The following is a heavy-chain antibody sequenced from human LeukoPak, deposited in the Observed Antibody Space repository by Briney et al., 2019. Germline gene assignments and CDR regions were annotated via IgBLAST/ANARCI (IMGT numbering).Heavy chain of an antibody. CDR1: GFSLSNARMG. D-gene: IGHD3-22*01. CDR3: ARISYYYDSSGFYYFDY. J-gene: IGHJ4*02. V-gene: IGHV2-26*01. CDR2: IFSNDEK. Sequence: SGPTLVNPTETLTLTCTVSGFSLSNARMGVSWIRQPPGKALEWLAHIFSNDEKSYSTSLKSRLTISKDTSKSQVVLTMTNMDPVDTATYYCARISYYYDSSGFYYFDYWGRGTLVTVSS.